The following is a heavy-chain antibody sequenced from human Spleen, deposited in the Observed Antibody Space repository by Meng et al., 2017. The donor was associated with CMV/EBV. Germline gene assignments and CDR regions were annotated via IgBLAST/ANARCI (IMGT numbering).Heavy chain of an antibody. Sequence: ASVKVSCKASGYTFTNYGISWVRQAPGQGLEWMGWISVYNGNTKHAQNLQGRVTMTRDTSISTAYMELSRLRSDDTAVYYCARDLTGTTGYWGQGTLVTVSS. CDR3: ARDLTGTTGY. J-gene: IGHJ4*02. V-gene: IGHV1-18*01. CDR2: ISVYNGNT. D-gene: IGHD1-20*01. CDR1: GYTFTNYG.